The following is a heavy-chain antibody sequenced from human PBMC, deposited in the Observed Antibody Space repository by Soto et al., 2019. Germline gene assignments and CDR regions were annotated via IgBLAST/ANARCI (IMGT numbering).Heavy chain of an antibody. J-gene: IGHJ6*02. CDR2: TYYRSKWYN. Sequence: SQTLSLTCAISGDSVSSNSAAWNWIRQSPSRGLEWLGRTYYRSKWYNDYAVSVKSRITINPDTSKNQFSLQLNSVTPEDTAVYYCARDFGCSGGICYHLGDYYYAMDVWGQGTTVTVS. V-gene: IGHV6-1*01. CDR3: ARDFGCSGGICYHLGDYYYAMDV. D-gene: IGHD2-15*01. CDR1: GDSVSSNSAA.